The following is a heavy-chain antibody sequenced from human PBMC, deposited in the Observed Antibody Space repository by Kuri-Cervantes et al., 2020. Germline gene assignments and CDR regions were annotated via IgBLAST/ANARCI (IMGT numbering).Heavy chain of an antibody. D-gene: IGHD1-26*01. J-gene: IGHJ4*02. Sequence: GGSLRLSCAASGFTFSDYYMSCNSCGSSIYYADSVKGRFTISRDNSKNTLYLQMNSLRAEDTAVYFCARTIMGATFDYWGQGTLVTVSS. CDR1: GFTFSDYY. V-gene: IGHV3-11*01. CDR2: NSCGSSI. CDR3: ARTIMGATFDY.